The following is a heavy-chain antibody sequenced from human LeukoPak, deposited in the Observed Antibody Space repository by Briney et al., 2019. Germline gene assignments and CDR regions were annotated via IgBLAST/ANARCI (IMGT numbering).Heavy chain of an antibody. D-gene: IGHD3-10*01. CDR1: GYSFTNYW. J-gene: IGHJ5*02. V-gene: IGHV5-51*01. CDR3: ARYYYGSGRGANWFDP. Sequence: GESLKISWKGSGYSFTNYWIGWVRQMPGKGLEWMGIIYPGDSDTRYSPSFQGQVTISADKSISTAYLQWSSLKASDTAMYYCARYYYGSGRGANWFDPLGQGTMVTVSS. CDR2: IYPGDSDT.